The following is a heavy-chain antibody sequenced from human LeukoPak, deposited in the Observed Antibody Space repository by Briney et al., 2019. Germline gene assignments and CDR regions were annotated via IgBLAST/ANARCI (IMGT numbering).Heavy chain of an antibody. Sequence: SQTLSLTCTVSGGSISSGSYYWSWIRQPAGKGLEWIGRIYTSGSTNYNPSLKSRVTISVDTSKNQFSLKVSSVTAADTAVYYCARDWAIVEENYMDVWGKGTTVTVSS. D-gene: IGHD2-21*01. V-gene: IGHV4-61*02. J-gene: IGHJ6*03. CDR3: ARDWAIVEENYMDV. CDR2: IYTSGST. CDR1: GGSISSGSYY.